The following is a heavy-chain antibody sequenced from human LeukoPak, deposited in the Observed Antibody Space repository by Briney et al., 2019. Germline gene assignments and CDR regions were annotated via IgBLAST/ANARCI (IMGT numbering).Heavy chain of an antibody. V-gene: IGHV3-30*02. D-gene: IGHD2-2*02. Sequence: GGSLRLSCAASGFTFSSYGMHWVRQAPGKGLEWVAFIRYDGSNKYYADSVKGRFTISRDNSENTLYLQMNSLRAEDTAVHYCAKDTRVVPAAIGDYWGQGTLVTVSS. CDR1: GFTFSSYG. CDR2: IRYDGSNK. CDR3: AKDTRVVPAAIGDY. J-gene: IGHJ4*02.